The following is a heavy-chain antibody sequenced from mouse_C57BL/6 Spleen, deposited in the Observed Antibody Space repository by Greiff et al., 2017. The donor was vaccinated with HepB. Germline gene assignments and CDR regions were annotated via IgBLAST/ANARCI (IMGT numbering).Heavy chain of an antibody. D-gene: IGHD5-1-1*01. CDR3: ARSSNTYYAMDY. J-gene: IGHJ4*01. V-gene: IGHV1-61*01. CDR2: IYPSDSET. Sequence: QVHVKQPGAELVRPGSSVKLSCKASGYTFTSYWMDWVKQRPGQGLEWIGNIYPSDSETHYNQKFKDKATLTVDKSSSTAYMQLSSLTSEDSAVYYCARSSNTYYAMDYWGQGTSVTVSS. CDR1: GYTFTSYW.